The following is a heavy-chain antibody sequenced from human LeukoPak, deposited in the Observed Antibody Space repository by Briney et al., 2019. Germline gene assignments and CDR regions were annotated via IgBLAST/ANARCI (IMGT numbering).Heavy chain of an antibody. CDR1: GGSISSYY. J-gene: IGHJ5*02. Sequence: SETLSLTCTVSGGSISSYYWSWIRQPPGKGLEWIGYIYYSGSTYYNPSLKSRVSISLDTSKSQFSLKLSSVTAADTAVYYCVSLDSSSTICSFDPWAQGTLLTVSS. D-gene: IGHD2-2*01. V-gene: IGHV4-59*06. CDR2: IYYSGST. CDR3: VSLDSSSTICSFDP.